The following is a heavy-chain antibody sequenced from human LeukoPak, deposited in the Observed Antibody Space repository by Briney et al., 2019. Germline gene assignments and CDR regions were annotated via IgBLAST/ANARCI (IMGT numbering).Heavy chain of an antibody. V-gene: IGHV3-7*01. D-gene: IGHD3-22*01. CDR1: GFTFSNYW. J-gene: IGHJ2*01. CDR2: IRQDGSAE. Sequence: PGGSLRLSCAASGFTFSNYWMAWVRPAPGKGLEWAASIRQDGSAEYYVDSVKGRFTISRDNAKNSLFLQMNSLRAEDTAIYYCARNVYYDTSGFYRGGFDLWGRGTLVTVSS. CDR3: ARNVYYDTSGFYRGGFDL.